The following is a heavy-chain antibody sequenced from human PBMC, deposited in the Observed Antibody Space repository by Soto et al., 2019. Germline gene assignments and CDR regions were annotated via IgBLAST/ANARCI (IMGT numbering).Heavy chain of an antibody. CDR1: GYTFTSYG. J-gene: IGHJ4*02. CDR2: INAYNGNT. V-gene: IGHV1-18*01. Sequence: QVQLVQSGAVVKKPGASVKVSCKASGYTFTSYGISWVRQAPGQGLEWMGWINAYNGNTNYAQKLQGRVTMTTDTSTSTSDMALRSLRSDDTAVYYCARDPVAGTHFDYWGQGALVTVSS. D-gene: IGHD6-19*01. CDR3: ARDPVAGTHFDY.